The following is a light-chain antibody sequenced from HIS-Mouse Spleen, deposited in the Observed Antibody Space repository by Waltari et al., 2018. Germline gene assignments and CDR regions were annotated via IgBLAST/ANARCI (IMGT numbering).Light chain of an antibody. V-gene: IGLV2-23*01. Sequence: QSALTQPASVSGSPGQSITISCTGTSSDVGSYNLPSWYQQPPGKAPKLMIYESSKRPSGVSNRFSGSKSGNTASLTISGLQAEDEADYYCCSYAGSSTWVFGGGTKLTVL. CDR3: CSYAGSSTWV. CDR1: SSDVGSYNL. J-gene: IGLJ3*02. CDR2: ESS.